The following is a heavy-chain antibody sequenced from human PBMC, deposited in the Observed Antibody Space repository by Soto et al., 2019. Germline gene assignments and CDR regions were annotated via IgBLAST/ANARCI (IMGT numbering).Heavy chain of an antibody. J-gene: IGHJ4*02. Sequence: GSLRLSCAASGFTFSSYGMHWVRQAPGKGLEWVAVIWYDGSNKYYADSVKGRFTISRDNSKNTLYLQMNSLRAEDTAVYYCARDSGPVTYYFDYWGQGTLVTVSS. CDR1: GFTFSSYG. CDR2: IWYDGSNK. CDR3: ARDSGPVTYYFDY. V-gene: IGHV3-33*01. D-gene: IGHD4-4*01.